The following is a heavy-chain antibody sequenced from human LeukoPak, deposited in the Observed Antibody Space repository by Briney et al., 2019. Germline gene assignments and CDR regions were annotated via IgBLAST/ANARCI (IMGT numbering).Heavy chain of an antibody. CDR2: ISSSGSTI. V-gene: IGHV3-48*03. CDR1: GFTFSSYE. CDR3: AKDGYSGYVAYYFDY. D-gene: IGHD5-12*01. J-gene: IGHJ4*02. Sequence: QPGGSLRLSCAASGFTFSSYEMNWVRQAPGKGLEWVSYISSSGSTIYYADSVKGRFTISRDNSKNTLYLQMNSLRAEDTAVYYCAKDGYSGYVAYYFDYWGQGTLVTVSS.